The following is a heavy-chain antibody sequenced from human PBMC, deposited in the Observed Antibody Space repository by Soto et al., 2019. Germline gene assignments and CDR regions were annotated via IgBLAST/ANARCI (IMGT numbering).Heavy chain of an antibody. J-gene: IGHJ4*02. CDR2: IWYDGSYK. CDR1: GFTFSSYG. Sequence: GGSLRLSCAASGFTFSSYGMHWVRQAPGKGLEWVAVIWYDGSYKYYADSVKGRFTISRDNSKNTLYLQMNSLRAEDTAVYYCAKGGYNYGFLFDCWGQGTLVTVSS. D-gene: IGHD5-18*01. V-gene: IGHV3-33*06. CDR3: AKGGYNYGFLFDC.